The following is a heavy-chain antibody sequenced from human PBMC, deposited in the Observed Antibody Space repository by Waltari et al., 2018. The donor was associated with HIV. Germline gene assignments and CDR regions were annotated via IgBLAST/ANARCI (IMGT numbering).Heavy chain of an antibody. CDR1: GFTFSSYG. CDR2: KSYNGSNT. V-gene: IGHV3-30*18. J-gene: IGHJ6*02. D-gene: IGHD3-3*01. Sequence: QVQLVESGGGVVQPGRSLRLSCAASGFTFSSYGMHWVCQAPGKGGELMAVKSYNGSNTYYADAVKGRFTISRDNSKNTLYLQMNSLRAEDTAVYYCAKDARFLDLDYYYGMDVWGQGTTVTVSS. CDR3: AKDARFLDLDYYYGMDV.